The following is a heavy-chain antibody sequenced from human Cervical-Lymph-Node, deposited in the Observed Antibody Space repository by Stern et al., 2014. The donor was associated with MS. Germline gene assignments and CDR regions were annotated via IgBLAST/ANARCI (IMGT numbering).Heavy chain of an antibody. Sequence: EVQLVESGGGLVQPGGSLRLSCAASGFTSSDHSMNWVRQAPGHGLAWVGRTRSKADGHPTVYAGSVTGRFAISRDDSENSLYLQMNSLKIEDTAVYYCARGYHSFDVWGQGTTVTVSS. D-gene: IGHD1-26*01. CDR2: TRSKADGHPT. V-gene: IGHV3-72*01. CDR1: GFTSSDHS. CDR3: ARGYHSFDV. J-gene: IGHJ6*02.